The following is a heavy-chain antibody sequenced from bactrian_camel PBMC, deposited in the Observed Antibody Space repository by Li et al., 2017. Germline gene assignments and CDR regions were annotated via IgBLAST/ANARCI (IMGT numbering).Heavy chain of an antibody. CDR2: ISTDGST. CDR3: VADRRLPTAEPIASSPCSLFLDTLPGPTTH. V-gene: IGHV3S63*01. D-gene: IGHD4*01. CDR1: RLTFYDS. Sequence: HVQLVESGGGSVQAGGSLRLSCTASRLTFYDSVAWYRQVPGGNECELVSTISTDGSTWYAAAVKGRFTISQDNAKNTVYLQMNNLEPEDTATYYCVADRRLPTAEPIASSPCSLFLDTLPGPTTHSGQGTQVTVS. J-gene: IGHJ4*01.